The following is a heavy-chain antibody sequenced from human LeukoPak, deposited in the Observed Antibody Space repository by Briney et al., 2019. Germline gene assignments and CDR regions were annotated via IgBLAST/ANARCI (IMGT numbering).Heavy chain of an antibody. CDR3: ARDRYYYDSSARYFDY. V-gene: IGHV4-38-2*02. CDR2: IHHSGST. D-gene: IGHD3-22*01. CDR1: GSSISSGYY. Sequence: SETLSLTCTVSGSSISSGYYWGWIRQPPGKGLEWIGSIHHSGSTYYSPSLKSRVTISVDTSKNQFSLKLSSVTAADTAVYYCARDRYYYDSSARYFDYWGQGTLVTVSS. J-gene: IGHJ4*02.